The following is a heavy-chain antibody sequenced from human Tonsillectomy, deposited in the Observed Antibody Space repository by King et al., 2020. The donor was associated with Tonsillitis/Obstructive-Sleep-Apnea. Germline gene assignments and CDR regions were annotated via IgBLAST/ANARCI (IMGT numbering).Heavy chain of an antibody. D-gene: IGHD3-10*01. Sequence: VQLVESGGGVVQPGRSLRLSCAASGFTFSSYAMHWVRQAPGKGLEWVAVISYDGSNKYYADSVKGRFTISRDNSKNTLYLQMNSLRAEDTAVYYCARNGNNYGSVYEALDIWGQGKRAPVS. J-gene: IGHJ3*02. CDR1: GFTFSSYA. V-gene: IGHV3-30*04. CDR3: ARNGNNYGSVYEALDI. CDR2: ISYDGSNK.